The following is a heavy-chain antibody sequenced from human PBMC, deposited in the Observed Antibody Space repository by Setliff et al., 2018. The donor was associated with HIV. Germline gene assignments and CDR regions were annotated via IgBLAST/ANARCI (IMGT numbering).Heavy chain of an antibody. J-gene: IGHJ5*02. V-gene: IGHV3-48*03. Sequence: GGSLRLSCAASGFTFSNYEMNWVRQAPGKGLEWVSYISSSAESIYNADSVKGRFTISRDNARNSLYLQMNSLRAEDTAFYYCARARRGGNDWFDPWGQGTLVTVSS. D-gene: IGHD1-1*01. CDR1: GFTFSNYE. CDR2: ISSSAESI. CDR3: ARARRGGNDWFDP.